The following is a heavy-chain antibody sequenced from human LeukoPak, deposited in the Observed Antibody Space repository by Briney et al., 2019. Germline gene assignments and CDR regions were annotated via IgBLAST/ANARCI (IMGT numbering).Heavy chain of an antibody. CDR1: GGFITISSYY. D-gene: IGHD3-10*01. V-gene: IGHV4-39*07. CDR3: ASPHYSSGSYYGFDI. Sequence: PSETLSLTCIVSGGFITISSYYWGWIRQPPGKGLEWIGSTYYTGTTYYKPSLKSRVTISVDRSKNQFSLKLSSVTAADTAVYYCASPHYSSGSYYGFDIWGQGRMVTVSS. J-gene: IGHJ3*02. CDR2: TYYTGTT.